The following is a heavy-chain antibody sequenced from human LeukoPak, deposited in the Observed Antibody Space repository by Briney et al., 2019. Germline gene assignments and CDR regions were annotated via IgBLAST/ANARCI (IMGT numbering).Heavy chain of an antibody. J-gene: IGHJ4*02. D-gene: IGHD2-15*01. V-gene: IGHV3-11*01. Sequence: PGGSLRLSCAASGFTFSDYHMSWIRQAPGKGLEWVSYISSSGGTIYYADSVKGRFTISRDNAKNSLYLQMNSLRAEDTAVYYCARGLGYCSGGSCYSGDYWGQGTLVTVSS. CDR2: ISSSGGTI. CDR3: ARGLGYCSGGSCYSGDY. CDR1: GFTFSDYH.